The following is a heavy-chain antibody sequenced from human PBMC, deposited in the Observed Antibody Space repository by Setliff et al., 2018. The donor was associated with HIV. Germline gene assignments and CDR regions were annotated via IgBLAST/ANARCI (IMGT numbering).Heavy chain of an antibody. D-gene: IGHD2-21*02. V-gene: IGHV4-61*09. J-gene: IGHJ4*02. CDR3: AREVVYCAGDCYRLDS. Sequence: PSETPSLTCTVSGGSVSSGAYYWSWIRQPAGKGLEWIGHIHTSGSTNYHPSLKSRVTISLDTSRNQVSLKMSSVTAADTAVYYCAREVVYCAGDCYRLDSWGQGTLVTVSS. CDR1: GGSVSSGAYY. CDR2: IHTSGST.